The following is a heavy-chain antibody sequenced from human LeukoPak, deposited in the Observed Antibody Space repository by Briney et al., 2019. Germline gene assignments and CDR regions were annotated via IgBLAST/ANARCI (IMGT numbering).Heavy chain of an antibody. V-gene: IGHV1-69*05. Sequence: GASVKVSCKASGGTFSSYAISWVRQAPGQGLEWMGGIIPIFGTANYAQKFQGRVTITTDESTSTAYMELSSLRSEDTAVYYCARAQTYYYDSSGYTYYYYYMDAWGKGTTVTVSS. CDR1: GGTFSSYA. CDR2: IIPIFGTA. CDR3: ARAQTYYYDSSGYTYYYYYMDA. D-gene: IGHD3-22*01. J-gene: IGHJ6*03.